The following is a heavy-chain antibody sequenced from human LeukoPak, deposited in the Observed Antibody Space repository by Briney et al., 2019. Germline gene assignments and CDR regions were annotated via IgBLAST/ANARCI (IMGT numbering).Heavy chain of an antibody. CDR2: INRDGTRE. CDR1: GFNFRDFS. J-gene: IGHJ4*02. Sequence: GGSLRLSCAGSGFNFRDFSLHWVRQSPVRGLEWIGLINRDGTREFYGDSVKGRFTISRDNSKNSLYLQMRSLRTEDTALYSCLKEKKGSRFTAFDFRGQGTLVTVSS. V-gene: IGHV3-43*01. CDR3: LKEKKGSRFTAFDF. D-gene: IGHD3-10*01.